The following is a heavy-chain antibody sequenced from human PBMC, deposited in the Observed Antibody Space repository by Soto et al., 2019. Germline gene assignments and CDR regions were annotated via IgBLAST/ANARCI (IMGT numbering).Heavy chain of an antibody. CDR3: ARDTGGSYDY. Sequence: EVQLVESGGGLVQPGGSLRLSCAASGFTFSDYYMDWVRQVPGQGLEWIGRTRNKANSYATEYVASVKGRFSISRDDSNDSMYLQMNSLKTEDTAVYYCARDTGGSYDYWGQGALVTVSS. CDR2: TRNKANSYAT. V-gene: IGHV3-72*01. CDR1: GFTFSDYY. J-gene: IGHJ4*02. D-gene: IGHD1-26*01.